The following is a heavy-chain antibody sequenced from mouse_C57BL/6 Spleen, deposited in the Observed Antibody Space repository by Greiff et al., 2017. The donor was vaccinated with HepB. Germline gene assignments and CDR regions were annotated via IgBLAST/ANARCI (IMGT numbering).Heavy chain of an antibody. J-gene: IGHJ4*01. CDR2: ISSGGSYT. CDR1: GFTFSSYG. Sequence: EVKLMESGGDLVKPGGSLKLSCAASGFTFSSYGMSWVRQTPDKRLEWVATISSGGSYTYYPDSVKGRFTISRGNAKNTLYLQMSSLKSEDTAMYYCARQPTIVTYYAMDYWGQGTSVTVSS. V-gene: IGHV5-6*01. D-gene: IGHD2-5*01. CDR3: ARQPTIVTYYAMDY.